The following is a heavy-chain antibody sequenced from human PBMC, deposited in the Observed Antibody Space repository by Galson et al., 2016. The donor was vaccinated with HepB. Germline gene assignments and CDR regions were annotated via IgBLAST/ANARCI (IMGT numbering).Heavy chain of an antibody. V-gene: IGHV3-23*01. J-gene: IGHJ6*02. Sequence: SLRLSCAASGFTFSNYAMSWVRQTPGKGLEWVSGISGSGGSTYYTDSVKGRFTISRDNSKNTLYLQMSSLRAEDTAVYHCAKHVDSWSGYKSGMDVWGQGTTVTVSS. CDR3: AKHVDSWSGYKSGMDV. D-gene: IGHD3-3*01. CDR2: ISGSGGST. CDR1: GFTFSNYA.